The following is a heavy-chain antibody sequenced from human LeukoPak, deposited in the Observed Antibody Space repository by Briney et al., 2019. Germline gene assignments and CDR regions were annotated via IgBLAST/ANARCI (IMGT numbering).Heavy chain of an antibody. V-gene: IGHV3-7*01. J-gene: IGHJ3*02. D-gene: IGHD6-13*01. CDR3: ARTNPPRIAAAGVGAFDI. CDR1: GFTFSSDW. Sequence: SGGALRLSCAAPGFTFSSDWMSWVRRAPGRWLGWVANIKQDGSEKYYVDSVKGRFTVSIDKARNSLYVQMNSLRAEDTAVYYCARTNPPRIAAAGVGAFDIWGQGTMVTVSS. CDR2: IKQDGSEK.